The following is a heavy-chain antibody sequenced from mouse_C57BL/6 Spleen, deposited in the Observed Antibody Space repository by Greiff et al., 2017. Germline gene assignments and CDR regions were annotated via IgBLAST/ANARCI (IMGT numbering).Heavy chain of an antibody. CDR3: ASYYYGSSDGAMDY. CDR2: IYPGDGDT. V-gene: IGHV1-82*01. Sequence: QVQLKESGPELVKPGASVKISCKASGYAFSSSWMNWVKQRPGKGLEWIGRIYPGDGDTNYNGKFKGKATLTADKSSSTAYMQLSSLTSEDSAVYCCASYYYGSSDGAMDYWGQGTSVTVSS. CDR1: GYAFSSSW. D-gene: IGHD1-1*01. J-gene: IGHJ4*01.